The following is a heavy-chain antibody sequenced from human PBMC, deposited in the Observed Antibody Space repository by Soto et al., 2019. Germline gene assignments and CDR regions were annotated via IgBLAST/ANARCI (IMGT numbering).Heavy chain of an antibody. D-gene: IGHD3-10*01. CDR3: AHRAYFESGKQCDY. V-gene: IGHV2-5*02. CDR1: GFSLSTSGVG. CDR2: IDWDDEK. Sequence: QITLKESGPTLVKPTQPLTLTCTLSGFSLSTSGVGVGWIRQPPGKALEWLAIIDWDDEKRYSPSLKTRLTVTKDTSKNQVVRTMTSVDPVDTATYYCAHRAYFESGKQCDYWGQGTLVSVSS. J-gene: IGHJ4*02.